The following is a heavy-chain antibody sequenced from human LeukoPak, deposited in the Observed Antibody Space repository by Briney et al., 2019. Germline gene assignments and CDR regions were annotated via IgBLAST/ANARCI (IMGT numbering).Heavy chain of an antibody. CDR2: INAGNGDT. CDR1: GYTFTDYA. V-gene: IGHV1-3*01. D-gene: IGHD2-2*01. J-gene: IGHJ4*02. Sequence: GASVKVSCKASGYTFTDYAIHWVRQAPGHRLEWMGWINAGNGDTKYSQKFQGRVTITRDTSASIVYMELSSLISEDTALYSCARGSTSDWPFDYWGQGTRVTVSS. CDR3: ARGSTSDWPFDY.